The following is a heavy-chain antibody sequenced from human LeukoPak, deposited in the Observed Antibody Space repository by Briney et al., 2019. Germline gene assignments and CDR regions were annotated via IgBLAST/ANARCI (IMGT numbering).Heavy chain of an antibody. CDR3: KSGGAAPGSFDY. V-gene: IGHV3-21*06. D-gene: IGHD6-13*01. CDR2: ISSSSSYI. CDR1: GFTFSSYS. J-gene: IGHJ4*02. Sequence: GGSLRLSCAASGFTFSSYSMNWVRQAPGKGLEWVSSISSSSSYIYYADSVKGRFTISRNNAKNSLDLQLNSLRVEDTAVYYCKSGGAAPGSFDYWGQGTLVTVSP.